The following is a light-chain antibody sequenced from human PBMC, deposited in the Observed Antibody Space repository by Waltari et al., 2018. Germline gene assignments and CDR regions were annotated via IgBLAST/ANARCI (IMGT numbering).Light chain of an antibody. CDR2: AVS. Sequence: DIQMTQSPSSLSASVGARVTITCRTSQNINTYLNWYLQKLGKAPKLLIHAVSKLESGGPSRFSGNRAGTEFTLTISSLQPEDFAIYYCQQSYSNFRTFGQWTKVEMK. V-gene: IGKV1-39*01. CDR3: QQSYSNFRT. CDR1: QNINTY. J-gene: IGKJ1*01.